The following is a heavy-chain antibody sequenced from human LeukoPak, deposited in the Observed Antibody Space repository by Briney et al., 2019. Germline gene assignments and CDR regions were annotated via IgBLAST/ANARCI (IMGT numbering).Heavy chain of an antibody. J-gene: IGHJ4*02. Sequence: GGSLRLSCAASGFTFSSYEMNWVRQAPGKGLEWVSYISSSGSTIYYADSVKGRFTISRDNAKNSLYLQMNSLRAEDTAQYYCTSGIAASGTGSDYWGQGTLVTVSS. V-gene: IGHV3-48*03. CDR1: GFTFSSYE. D-gene: IGHD6-13*01. CDR2: ISSSGSTI. CDR3: TSGIAASGTGSDY.